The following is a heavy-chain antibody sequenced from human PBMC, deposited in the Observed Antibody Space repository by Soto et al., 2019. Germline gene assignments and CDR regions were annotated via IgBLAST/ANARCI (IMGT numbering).Heavy chain of an antibody. CDR1: GFSLSNSGVG. Sequence: QITLKESGPALVEPTQTLTLTCSFSGFSLSNSGVGVGWFRQAPGKALECLGIIYWDNDRRYNPSLKDRLNIAKDTSKNQVVVTMTYMEPVDTGTYYCAHRVIYSASGDVGWFDPWGQGTPVTVS. J-gene: IGHJ5*02. V-gene: IGHV2-5*02. D-gene: IGHD2-21*01. CDR2: IYWDNDR. CDR3: AHRVIYSASGDVGWFDP.